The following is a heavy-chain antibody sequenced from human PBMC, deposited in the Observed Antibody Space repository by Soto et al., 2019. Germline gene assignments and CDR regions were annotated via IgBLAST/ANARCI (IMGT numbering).Heavy chain of an antibody. CDR1: GFTFSDYS. CDR2: ISSSSSTI. V-gene: IGHV3-48*02. J-gene: IGHJ5*02. CDR3: ARDAGSWGS. Sequence: EVQLVESGGGLVQPGGSLRLSCAASGFTFSDYSMDWVRQASGKGLEWGSYISSSSSTIYYAAPVKGRFTISRDKEKNRLYLQVNSLRDEDKAVYYCARDAGSWGSWGQGTLVTVSS. D-gene: IGHD3-10*01.